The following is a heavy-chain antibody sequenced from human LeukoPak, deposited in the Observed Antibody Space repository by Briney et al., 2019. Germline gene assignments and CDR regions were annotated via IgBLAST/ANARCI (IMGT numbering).Heavy chain of an antibody. CDR3: ARSRYGSGSLALDY. CDR1: GYTFTGYY. CDR2: INPNSGGT. J-gene: IGHJ4*02. Sequence: ASVKGSCKASGYTFTGYYMHWVRQAPGQGLEWMGWINPNSGGTNYAQKFQGRVTMTRDTSISTAYMELSGLRSDDTAVYYCARSRYGSGSLALDYWGQGTLVTVSS. D-gene: IGHD3-10*01. V-gene: IGHV1-2*02.